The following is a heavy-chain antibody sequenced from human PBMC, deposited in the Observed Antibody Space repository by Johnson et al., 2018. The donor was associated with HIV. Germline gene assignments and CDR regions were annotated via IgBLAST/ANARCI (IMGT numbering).Heavy chain of an antibody. J-gene: IGHJ3*02. CDR3: ARAYDSSGYYRDDAFDI. V-gene: IGHV3-48*03. CDR2: ISSSGSTI. D-gene: IGHD3-22*01. CDR1: GFTFSSYV. Sequence: VQLMESGGGVVQPGRSLRLSCAASGFTFSSYVMYWVRQAPGKGLAWVSYISSSGSTIYYAASVKGRFTISRDNANNSLFLQMNSLRAEDTAVYYCARAYDSSGYYRDDAFDIWGQGTMVAVSS.